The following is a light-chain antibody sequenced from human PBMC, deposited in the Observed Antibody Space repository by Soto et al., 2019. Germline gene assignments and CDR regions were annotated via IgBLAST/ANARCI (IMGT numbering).Light chain of an antibody. Sequence: EIVLTQSPGTLSLSPGERATLSCRASQSVRSNYLAWYQQKPGQAPRLLISGASSRATGIPERFSGSGSVTDFTLIISRLESEDFAVYFCHQYSSSPVLTFGGGTKVEIK. V-gene: IGKV3-20*01. CDR3: HQYSSSPVLT. J-gene: IGKJ4*01. CDR1: QSVRSNY. CDR2: GAS.